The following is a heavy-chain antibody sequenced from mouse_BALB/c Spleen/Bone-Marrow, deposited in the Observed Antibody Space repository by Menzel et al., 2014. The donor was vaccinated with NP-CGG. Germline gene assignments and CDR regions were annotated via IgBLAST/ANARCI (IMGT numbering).Heavy chain of an antibody. J-gene: IGHJ4*01. Sequence: QVQLQQSGPGLVQPSQSLSITCTVSGFSLTSYGVHWVRQSPGKGLEWLGVIWSGGSTDYNAAFIFRLSISKDNSRSQVFFKMNSLQADDTAIYYCARNWDYAMDYWGQGTSVTGSS. CDR2: IWSGGST. CDR1: GFSLTSYG. CDR3: ARNWDYAMDY. D-gene: IGHD4-1*01. V-gene: IGHV2-4-1*01.